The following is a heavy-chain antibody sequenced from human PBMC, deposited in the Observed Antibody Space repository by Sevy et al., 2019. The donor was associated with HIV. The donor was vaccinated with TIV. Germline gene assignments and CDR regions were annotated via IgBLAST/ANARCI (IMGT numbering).Heavy chain of an antibody. J-gene: IGHJ3*02. V-gene: IGHV4-4*07. CDR2: IYTSGST. Sequence: SETLSLTCTVSGGSISSYYWSWIRQPAGKGLEWIGRIYTSGSTNYNPSLKSRVTMSVDTSKNQFSLKLSSVTAEDTAVYYCARGEYYYDSSGYFDAFDIWGQGTMVTVSS. CDR3: ARGEYYYDSSGYFDAFDI. CDR1: GGSISSYY. D-gene: IGHD3-22*01.